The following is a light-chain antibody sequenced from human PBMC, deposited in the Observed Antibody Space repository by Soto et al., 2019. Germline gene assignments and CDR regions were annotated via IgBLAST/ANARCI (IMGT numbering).Light chain of an antibody. V-gene: IGLV2-14*01. J-gene: IGLJ1*01. CDR1: SSDVGAYNY. CDR3: SSLTTSSTYV. CDR2: EVS. Sequence: QSVLTQPASVSGSPGQSVAISCTGTSSDVGAYNYVSWYQQHPGKAPKLLLSEVSNRPSGVSDRFSGSKSGNTASLTISGLQAEDEADYYCSSLTTSSTYVFGTGTQVTVL.